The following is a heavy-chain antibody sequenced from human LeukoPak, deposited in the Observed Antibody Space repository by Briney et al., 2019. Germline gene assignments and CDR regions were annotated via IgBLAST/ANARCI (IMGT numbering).Heavy chain of an antibody. J-gene: IGHJ5*02. CDR2: ISSSGRT. V-gene: IGHV4-59*02. D-gene: IGHD3-10*01. CDR1: GGSVSGDY. CDR3: ARDSPRGHIGDP. Sequence: SETLSLPCTVSGGSVSGDYWSWIRQPPGKGLEWVGHISSSGRTNYKPSLKSRVTISADTSRNQLSLQLHSVTAADTALYYCARDSPRGHIGDPWGPGTLVTVSS.